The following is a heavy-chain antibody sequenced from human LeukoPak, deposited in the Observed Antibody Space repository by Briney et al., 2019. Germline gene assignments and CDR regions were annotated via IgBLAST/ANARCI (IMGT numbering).Heavy chain of an antibody. J-gene: IGHJ4*02. Sequence: ASVKVSCKASGYTFSRYGISWMRQAPGQGLEWMGWISGNDGNTRFAQKVQGRVTMTIDTSTNTAYMELRSLRSDDTAVYYCARDWDGYSPIITDYWGQGTLVTVSS. CDR3: ARDWDGYSPIITDY. V-gene: IGHV1-18*01. CDR1: GYTFSRYG. CDR2: ISGNDGNT. D-gene: IGHD2-2*03.